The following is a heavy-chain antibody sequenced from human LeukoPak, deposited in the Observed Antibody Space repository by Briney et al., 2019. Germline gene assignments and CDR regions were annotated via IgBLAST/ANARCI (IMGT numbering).Heavy chain of an antibody. CDR1: GYTFTSYD. CDR2: MNPNSGNT. CDR3: ARGTRIAAAADDY. J-gene: IGHJ4*02. Sequence: GASVNVSCKASGYTFTSYDINWVRQATGQGLEWMGWMNPNSGNTGYAQKFQGRVTMTRNTSISTAYMELSSLRSEDTAVYYCARGTRIAAAADDYWGQGTLVTVSS. D-gene: IGHD6-13*01. V-gene: IGHV1-8*01.